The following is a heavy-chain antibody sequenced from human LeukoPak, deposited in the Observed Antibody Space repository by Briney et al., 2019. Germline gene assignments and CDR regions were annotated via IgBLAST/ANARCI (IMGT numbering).Heavy chain of an antibody. V-gene: IGHV1-2*02. J-gene: IGHJ4*02. CDR2: INPNSGGT. Sequence: ASVKVSCKASGYTFTGYYMHWVRQAPGQGRAGMGWINPNSGGTNYAQKFQGRVTMTRDTSISTAHMELSRLRSDDSAVYYCASSSNYGLWGQGTLVTVSS. CDR3: ASSSNYGL. D-gene: IGHD4-11*01. CDR1: GYTFTGYY.